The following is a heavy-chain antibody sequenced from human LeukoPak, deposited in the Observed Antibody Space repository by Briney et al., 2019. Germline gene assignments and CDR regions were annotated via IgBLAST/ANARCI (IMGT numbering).Heavy chain of an antibody. J-gene: IGHJ4*02. Sequence: ASVKVSCKVSGYTLTELSMHWVRRAPGKGLEWMGGFDPEDGETIYAQKFQGRVTMTEDTSADTACMELSSLRSEDTAVYYCATGMYGDYFFDYWGQGTLVTVSS. CDR2: FDPEDGET. V-gene: IGHV1-24*01. CDR3: ATGMYGDYFFDY. D-gene: IGHD4-17*01. CDR1: GYTLTELS.